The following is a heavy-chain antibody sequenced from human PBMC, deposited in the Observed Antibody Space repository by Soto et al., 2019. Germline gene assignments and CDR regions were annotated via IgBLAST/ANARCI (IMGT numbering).Heavy chain of an antibody. V-gene: IGHV3-48*01. CDR2: IRSGSTPV. CDR1: GFTFSSYS. Sequence: TGGSLRLSCAASGFTFSSYSMNWVRQAPGKGLEWVSCIRSGSTPVYYADSVKGRFTISRDDARNSLYLQMNSLRVEDTAVYYGAREIYGAHEGVFYWGQGSLVTVSS. D-gene: IGHD4-17*01. J-gene: IGHJ4*02. CDR3: AREIYGAHEGVFY.